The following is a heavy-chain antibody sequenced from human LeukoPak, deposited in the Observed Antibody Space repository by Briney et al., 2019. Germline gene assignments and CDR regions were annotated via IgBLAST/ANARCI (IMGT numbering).Heavy chain of an antibody. CDR1: GGSISSYY. D-gene: IGHD1-26*01. Sequence: PSETLSLTCTVSGGSISSYYWSWIRQPPGKGLEWIGYIYYSGSTNYNPSLKSRVTISVDTSKNQFSLKLSSVTAADTAVYYCARAGLEWEPPGGFDPWGQGTLVTVSS. J-gene: IGHJ5*02. V-gene: IGHV4-59*01. CDR2: IYYSGST. CDR3: ARAGLEWEPPGGFDP.